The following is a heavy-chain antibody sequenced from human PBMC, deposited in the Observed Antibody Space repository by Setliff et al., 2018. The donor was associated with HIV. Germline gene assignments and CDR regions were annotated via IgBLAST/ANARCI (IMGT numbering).Heavy chain of an antibody. CDR1: GFTFSTYS. J-gene: IGHJ4*02. D-gene: IGHD3-3*01. CDR3: ASDVSWRVRTYIDY. Sequence: GSLRLSCEASGFTFSTYSMNWVRQDPGKGLEWASSISSSSRSKYYADSVKGRSTISSDNAKNSLYLQMNSLTAEDTAVYYCASDVSWRVRTYIDYWGQGALVTVSS. V-gene: IGHV3-21*01. CDR2: ISSSSRSK.